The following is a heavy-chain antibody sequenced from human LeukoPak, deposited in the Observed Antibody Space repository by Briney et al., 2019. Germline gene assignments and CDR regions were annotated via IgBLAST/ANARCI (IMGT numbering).Heavy chain of an antibody. CDR2: ISGNGGRT. D-gene: IGHD3-3*01. CDR3: ALSGAIFGVVITPFVDV. J-gene: IGHJ6*04. CDR1: GFTFSTYA. V-gene: IGHV3-23*01. Sequence: GGSLRLSCAASGFTFSTYAMSWVRQAPGKGLEWVSAISGNGGRTYYADSAKGRFTISRDNSKSTLYLQMNSLRAADTAVYYCALSGAIFGVVITPFVDVWGKGTTVTVSS.